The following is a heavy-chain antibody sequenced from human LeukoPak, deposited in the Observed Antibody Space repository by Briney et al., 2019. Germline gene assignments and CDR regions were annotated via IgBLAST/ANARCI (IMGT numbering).Heavy chain of an antibody. V-gene: IGHV1-18*01. J-gene: IGHJ4*02. D-gene: IGHD6-13*01. Sequence: ASVKVSCKASGYTFTSYDINWVRQATGQGLEWMGWISAYNGNTNYAQKLQGRVTMTTDTSTSTAYMELRSLRSDDTAVYYCARGDRIAAAGTGDYWGQGTLVTVSS. CDR1: GYTFTSYD. CDR2: ISAYNGNT. CDR3: ARGDRIAAAGTGDY.